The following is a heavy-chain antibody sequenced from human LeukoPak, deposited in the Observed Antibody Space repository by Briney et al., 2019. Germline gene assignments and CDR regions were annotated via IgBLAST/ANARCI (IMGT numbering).Heavy chain of an antibody. J-gene: IGHJ6*02. CDR3: ARRFQYDFWSGYYPWYYYGMDV. CDR2: IIPILGIA. Sequence: ASVKVSCKASGGTFSSYAISWVRQAPGQGLEWMGRIIPILGIANYAQKFQGRVTITADKSTSTAYMELSSLRSDDTAVYYCARRFQYDFWSGYYPWYYYGMDVWGQGTTVTVSS. V-gene: IGHV1-69*04. D-gene: IGHD3-3*01. CDR1: GGTFSSYA.